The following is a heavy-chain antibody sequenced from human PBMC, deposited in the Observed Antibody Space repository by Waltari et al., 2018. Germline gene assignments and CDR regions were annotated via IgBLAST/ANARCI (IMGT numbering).Heavy chain of an antibody. CDR3: ARDLGCSGGSCSSVDY. Sequence: QVQLVQSGAEVKRPGASVKVPCKASGYTFTGHYMHWWEQAPGQGLEWMGRINPNSGGTNYAQKFQGRVTMTRDTSISTAYMELSRLRSDDTAVYYCARDLGCSGGSCSSVDYWGQGTLVTVSS. CDR1: GYTFTGHY. CDR2: INPNSGGT. D-gene: IGHD2-15*01. J-gene: IGHJ4*02. V-gene: IGHV1-2*06.